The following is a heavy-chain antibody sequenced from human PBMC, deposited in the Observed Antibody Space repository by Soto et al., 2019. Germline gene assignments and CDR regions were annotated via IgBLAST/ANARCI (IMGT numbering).Heavy chain of an antibody. Sequence: ASVKVSCKASGYTFTSYAMHWVRQAPGQRLEWMGWINAGNGNTKYSQKFQGRVTITRDTSASTAYMELSSLRSEDTAVYYCASTPIPYYYDSSGYYPGWAFDIWGHGTMVTVSS. V-gene: IGHV1-3*01. CDR2: INAGNGNT. J-gene: IGHJ3*02. CDR3: ASTPIPYYYDSSGYYPGWAFDI. CDR1: GYTFTSYA. D-gene: IGHD3-22*01.